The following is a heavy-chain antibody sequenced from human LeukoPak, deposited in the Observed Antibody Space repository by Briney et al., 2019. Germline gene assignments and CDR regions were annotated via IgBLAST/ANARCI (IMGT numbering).Heavy chain of an antibody. V-gene: IGHV1-24*01. D-gene: IGHD3-9*01. Sequence: GASVKVSCKVSGYTLTELSMHWVRQAPGKGLEWMGGFDPEDGETIYAQKFQGRVTMTEDTSTDAAYMELSSLRSEDTAVYYCATERSNYYDILTGYGRYYYYGMDVWGQGTTVTVSS. J-gene: IGHJ6*02. CDR2: FDPEDGET. CDR1: GYTLTELS. CDR3: ATERSNYYDILTGYGRYYYYGMDV.